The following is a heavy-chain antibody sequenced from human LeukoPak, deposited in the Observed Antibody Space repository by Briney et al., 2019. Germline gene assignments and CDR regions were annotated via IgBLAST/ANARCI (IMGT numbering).Heavy chain of an antibody. J-gene: IGHJ4*02. D-gene: IGHD1-1*01. CDR2: IFHSGNT. V-gene: IGHV4-38-2*02. CDR1: GYSISSGYY. Sequence: SETLSLTCAVSGYSISSGYYWGWVRQPPGKGLEWIGAIFHSGNTYYSPSLKSRVTISIDTSKNQFSLQLRSVTVADTAVYYCAGDGKESRGPIDYWGQGTLVTVSS. CDR3: AGDGKESRGPIDY.